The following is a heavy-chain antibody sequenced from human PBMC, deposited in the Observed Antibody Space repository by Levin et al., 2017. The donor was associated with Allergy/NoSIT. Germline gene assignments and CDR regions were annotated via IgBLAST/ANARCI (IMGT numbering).Heavy chain of an antibody. Sequence: SCAASGFTFDDYAMHWVRQAPGKGLEWVSGISWNSGSIAYADAVKGRFTISRDNAKNSLYLQMNSLRTEDTALYYCAKGQYSSSSWGIDYWGQGTLVTVSS. CDR3: AKGQYSSSSWGIDY. D-gene: IGHD6-6*01. J-gene: IGHJ4*02. V-gene: IGHV3-9*01. CDR2: ISWNSGSI. CDR1: GFTFDDYA.